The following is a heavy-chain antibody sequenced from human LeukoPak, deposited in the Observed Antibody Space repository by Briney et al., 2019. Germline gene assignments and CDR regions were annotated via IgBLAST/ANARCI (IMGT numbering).Heavy chain of an antibody. CDR1: GYTLTELS. J-gene: IGHJ4*02. CDR2: FDPEDGET. Sequence: ASVKVSCKVSGYTLTELSMHWVRQAPGKGLEWMGGFDPEDGETIYAQKFQGRVTMTEDTSTDTAYIELSSLRSEDTAVYYCATTNYGSGSYYPDYWGQGTLVTVSS. D-gene: IGHD3-10*01. V-gene: IGHV1-24*01. CDR3: ATTNYGSGSYYPDY.